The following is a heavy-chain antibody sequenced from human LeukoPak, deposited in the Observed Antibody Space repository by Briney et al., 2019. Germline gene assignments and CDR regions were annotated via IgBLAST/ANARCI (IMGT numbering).Heavy chain of an antibody. CDR1: GFTFSSYS. CDR2: ISSGSSYI. D-gene: IGHD1-26*01. V-gene: IGHV3-21*01. CDR3: AKDRSGSLDY. Sequence: GGSLRLSCAASGFTFSSYSMNWVRQAPGKGLEWVSSISSGSSYIYYADSLKGRFTISRDNAKNSLYLQMNSLRAEDTAVYYCAKDRSGSLDYWGQGTLVTVSS. J-gene: IGHJ4*02.